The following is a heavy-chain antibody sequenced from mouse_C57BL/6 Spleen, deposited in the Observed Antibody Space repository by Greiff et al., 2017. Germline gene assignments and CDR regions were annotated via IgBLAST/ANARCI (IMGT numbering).Heavy chain of an antibody. D-gene: IGHD4-1*01. CDR3: ARRDNWDYLDY. Sequence: QVQLQQSGAELVKPGASVKISCKASGYAFSSYWMNWVKQRPGKGLEWIGQIYPGDGDTNYNGKFKGKATLTADKSSSTAYMQLSSLTSEDSAVYFCARRDNWDYLDYWGQGTTLTVSS. V-gene: IGHV1-80*01. CDR2: IYPGDGDT. CDR1: GYAFSSYW. J-gene: IGHJ2*01.